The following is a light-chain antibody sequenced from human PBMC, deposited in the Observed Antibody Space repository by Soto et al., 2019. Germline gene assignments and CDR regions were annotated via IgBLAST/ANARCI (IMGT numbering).Light chain of an antibody. V-gene: IGKV3-20*01. CDR1: QSINNRY. J-gene: IGKJ3*01. CDR2: AAY. Sequence: EIVLTQSPGTLSLSPGERATLSCRASQSINNRYLAWYQQTPGQAPRLLIYAAYSRATGIPDRFSGSGSGTDLTLTISRLEPEDFAVYYCKQFGSSPGFTFGPGTKVDIK. CDR3: KQFGSSPGFT.